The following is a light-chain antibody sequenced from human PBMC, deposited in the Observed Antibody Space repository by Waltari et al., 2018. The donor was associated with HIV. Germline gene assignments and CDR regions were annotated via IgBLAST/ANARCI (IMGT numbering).Light chain of an antibody. J-gene: IGLJ3*02. CDR2: DHD. CDR1: TSNIGTHY. CDR3: ATWDSSSLTGV. Sequence: QSVLTQVPSVSAAPSQKVTISCSGTTSNIGTHYVSWYRQLPGTAPKLLIFDHDQRPSGIPGRSSGSKSGTSAILAITGLQTGDEADYYCATWDSSSLTGVFGGGTRLTVL. V-gene: IGLV1-51*01.